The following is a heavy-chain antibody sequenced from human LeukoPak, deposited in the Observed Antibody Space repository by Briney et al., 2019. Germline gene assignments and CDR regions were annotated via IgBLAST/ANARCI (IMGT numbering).Heavy chain of an antibody. J-gene: IGHJ4*03. D-gene: IGHD6-6*01. CDR3: ARVGGPVPAALEDAFDL. CDR1: GGSINNYY. CDR2: IYASGNT. Sequence: SETLSLICTVSGGSINNYYWSWIRQPAGKGLEWLGRIYASGNTNYNPSLKSRVTMSVDTSKNQFSLKLRSVTAADTALYFCARVGGPVPAALEDAFDLWGQGILVTVSS. V-gene: IGHV4-4*07.